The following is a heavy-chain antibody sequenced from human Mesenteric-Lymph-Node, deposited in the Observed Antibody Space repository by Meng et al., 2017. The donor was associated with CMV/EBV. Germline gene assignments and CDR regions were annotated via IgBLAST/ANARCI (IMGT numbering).Heavy chain of an antibody. Sequence: SETLSLTCTVSGGSISNSNYYWGWIHQPPGKGLEWIASIYYSGSSYYNPSLKSRVTISVDTSKNQFSLKLSSVTAADTAVYYCASSYDSSGYYDMSRYYFDYWGQGTLVTVSS. D-gene: IGHD3-22*01. J-gene: IGHJ4*02. V-gene: IGHV4-39*07. CDR1: GGSISNSNYY. CDR3: ASSYDSSGYYDMSRYYFDY. CDR2: IYYSGSS.